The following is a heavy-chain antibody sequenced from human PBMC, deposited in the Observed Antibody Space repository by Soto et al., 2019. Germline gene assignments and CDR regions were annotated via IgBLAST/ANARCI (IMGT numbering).Heavy chain of an antibody. CDR3: AKEKGGTPDYIVS. CDR2: INWNSDKV. J-gene: IGHJ4*02. V-gene: IGHV3-9*01. Sequence: VLLVESGGGLVQPGRSLRLSCAVSGFNFGNYAMHWVRHAPGKGLEWVAAINWNSDKVAYAGSVLGRFTIFRDSSQNSLHLQMNDLPTADTALYYCAKEKGGTPDYIVSWGQGILVTVSS. D-gene: IGHD6-25*01. CDR1: GFNFGNYA.